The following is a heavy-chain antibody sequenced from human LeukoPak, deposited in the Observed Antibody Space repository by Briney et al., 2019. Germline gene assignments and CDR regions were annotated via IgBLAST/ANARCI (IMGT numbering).Heavy chain of an antibody. D-gene: IGHD2-2*02. Sequence: SGNLCFTSSGATFTSYTTSWVRHPPGQGLEWMGRIIPIISIANYAQKFLGRVTITADKSTSTAYMELSSLRSEDTAVYYCASNYCSSTSCYTLESSLDYYYYGMDVWGQGTTVTVSS. CDR3: ASNYCSSTSCYTLESSLDYYYYGMDV. CDR2: IIPIISIA. J-gene: IGHJ6*02. CDR1: GATFTSYT. V-gene: IGHV1-69*02.